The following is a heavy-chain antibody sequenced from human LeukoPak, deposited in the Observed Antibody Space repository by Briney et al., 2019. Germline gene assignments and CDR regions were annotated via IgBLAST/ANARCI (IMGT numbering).Heavy chain of an antibody. J-gene: IGHJ4*02. CDR2: ISSSSSYI. D-gene: IGHD6-13*01. Sequence: AGGSLRLSCAASGFTFSSYSMNWVRQAPGKGLEWVSSISSSSSYIYYADSVKSRFTISRDNAKNSLYLQMNSLRAEDTAVYYCARSGYSSSWYALDYWGQGTLVTVSS. V-gene: IGHV3-21*01. CDR3: ARSGYSSSWYALDY. CDR1: GFTFSSYS.